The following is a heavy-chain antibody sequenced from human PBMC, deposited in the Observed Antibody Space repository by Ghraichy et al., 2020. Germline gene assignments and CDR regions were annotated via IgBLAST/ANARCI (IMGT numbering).Heavy chain of an antibody. V-gene: IGHV3-48*01. D-gene: IGHD3-22*01. CDR1: GITFKNAW. CDR2: ISYSSSTV. J-gene: IGHJ4*02. Sequence: GGSLRLSCGVSGITFKNAWMTWVRQAPGKGLEWVSYISYSSSTVYYADSVKGRFTISRDNAKNSLYLQMNSLRAEDAAVYYCARDPPGIAVAGSGYFYDSSGYHLDYWGQGTLVTVSS. CDR3: ARDPPGIAVAGSGYFYDSSGYHLDY.